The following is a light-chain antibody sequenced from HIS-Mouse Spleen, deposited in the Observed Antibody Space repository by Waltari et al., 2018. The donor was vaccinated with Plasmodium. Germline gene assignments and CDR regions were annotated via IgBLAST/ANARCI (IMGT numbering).Light chain of an antibody. CDR1: QSVSSN. V-gene: IGKV3D-15*01. J-gene: IGKJ5*01. CDR3: QQYNNWAT. Sequence: EIVITHSPPTLSVSPGGRDTPSGTARQSVSSNLAWYQQKPGQAPRLLIYGASTRATGIPDRFSGSGSGTEFTLTISSMQSEDFAVYYCQQYNNWATFGQGTRLEIK. CDR2: GAS.